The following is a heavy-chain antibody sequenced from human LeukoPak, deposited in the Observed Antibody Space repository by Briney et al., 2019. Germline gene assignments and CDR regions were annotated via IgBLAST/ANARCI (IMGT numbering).Heavy chain of an antibody. Sequence: GGSLRLSCAASGFTFSSYSMNWVRQAPGKGLEWVSSISSSSSYIYYADSVKGRFTISRDNAKNSLYLQMNSLRAEDTAVYYCARVRSGFGAFRYYYYYMDVWGKGTTVTVSS. CDR1: GFTFSSYS. CDR2: ISSSSSYI. CDR3: ARVRSGFGAFRYYYYYMDV. V-gene: IGHV3-21*01. D-gene: IGHD3-3*01. J-gene: IGHJ6*03.